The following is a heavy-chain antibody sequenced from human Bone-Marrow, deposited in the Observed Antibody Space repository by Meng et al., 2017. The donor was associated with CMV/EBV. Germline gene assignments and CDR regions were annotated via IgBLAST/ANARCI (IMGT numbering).Heavy chain of an antibody. CDR3: ARVTFKQLLYVQDY. V-gene: IGHV6-1*01. D-gene: IGHD2-2*02. J-gene: IGHJ4*02. CDR1: GDSVSSNSAA. Sequence: QTLSLTCAISGDSVSSNSAAWNWIRQSPSRGLEWLGRTYYRSKWYNDYAVSVKSRITINPDTSKNQFSLQLSSVTAADTAVYYCARVTFKQLLYVQDYWGEGTLVTVSS. CDR2: TYYRSKWYN.